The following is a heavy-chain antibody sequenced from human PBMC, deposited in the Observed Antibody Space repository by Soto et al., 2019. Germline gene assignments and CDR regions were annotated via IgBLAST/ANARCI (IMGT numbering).Heavy chain of an antibody. CDR2: IKPNNGGT. J-gene: IGHJ6*02. V-gene: IGHV1-2*04. CDR1: GYTFTGYY. CDR3: ATDRSYCRCTSCYRSGLDV. D-gene: IGHD2-2*02. Sequence: ASVKVSCKASGYTFTGYYMHWVRQAPGQGLEWMGWIKPNNGGTNYAQKFQGWVTMTSDTSIRTAYMDLSRLRSDDTAVYYCATDRSYCRCTSCYRSGLDVWGQGTTVTFYS.